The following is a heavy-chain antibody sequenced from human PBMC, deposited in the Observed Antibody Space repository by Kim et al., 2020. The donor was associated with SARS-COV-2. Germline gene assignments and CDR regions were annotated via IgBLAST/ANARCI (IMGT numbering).Heavy chain of an antibody. J-gene: IGHJ2*01. Sequence: GGSLRLSCAASGFTFSSYEMNWVRQAPGKGLELVSYISTSGSPMYYADSVKDRFTISRDNAKNSLYLQMNSLRAEDTAVYYCARRATMVRGVMRYFDLWGRVTLVTVSS. V-gene: IGHV3-48*03. D-gene: IGHD3-10*01. CDR2: ISTSGSPM. CDR1: GFTFSSYE. CDR3: ARRATMVRGVMRYFDL.